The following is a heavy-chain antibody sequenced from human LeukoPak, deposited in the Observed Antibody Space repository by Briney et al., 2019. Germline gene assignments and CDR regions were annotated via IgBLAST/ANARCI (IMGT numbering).Heavy chain of an antibody. CDR2: ISYDGSNK. D-gene: IGHD3-22*01. J-gene: IGHJ4*02. CDR3: ARVGASGSPTYYYDSSGYYPLYY. Sequence: GRSLRLSCAASGFTFSSYAMHWVRQAPGKGLEWVAVISYDGSNKYYADSVKGRFTISRDNSKNTLYLQMNSLRAEDTAVYYCARVGASGSPTYYYDSSGYYPLYYWGQGTLVTVSS. V-gene: IGHV3-30*14. CDR1: GFTFSSYA.